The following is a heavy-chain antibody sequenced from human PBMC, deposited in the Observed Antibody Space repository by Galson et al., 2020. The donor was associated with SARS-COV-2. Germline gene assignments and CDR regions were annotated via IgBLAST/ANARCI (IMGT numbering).Heavy chain of an antibody. CDR2: ISHDGRIE. V-gene: IGHV3-30*04. D-gene: IGHD1-26*01. CDR1: GFTFSSYA. CDR3: ARDVSGGAFDI. J-gene: IGHJ3*02. Sequence: QLGESLKISCAASGFTFSSYAMHWVRQAPGKGLEWVAVISHDGRIEVYADSVKGRFTIPRDNSENMLFLQMDSLRADDAAVYDCARDVSGGAFDIWGQGTMVTVSS.